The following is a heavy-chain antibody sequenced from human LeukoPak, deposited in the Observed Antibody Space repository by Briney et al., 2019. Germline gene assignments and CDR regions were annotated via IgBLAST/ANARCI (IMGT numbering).Heavy chain of an antibody. D-gene: IGHD6-13*01. CDR3: AKDATPALGTVYMDV. CDR2: ISNFGDII. V-gene: IGHV3-48*04. J-gene: IGHJ6*03. Sequence: GGSLRLSCAASGITLSSYNMNWVRQAPGKGLEWISHISNFGDIIHYADSVEGRFTISRDNDKNSIYLQMNSLRAEDTAVYYCAKDATPALGTVYMDVWGKGTTVTISS. CDR1: GITLSSYN.